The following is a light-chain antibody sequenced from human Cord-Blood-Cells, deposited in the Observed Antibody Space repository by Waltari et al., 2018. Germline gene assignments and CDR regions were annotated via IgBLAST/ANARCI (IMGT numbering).Light chain of an antibody. CDR3: QQYNSYPDT. J-gene: IGKJ2*01. Sequence: DIQMTQSPSTLSASVGDRVTITCRASQSISSWLAWYQPKSGKAPKLLIYDASSWESGVPSRLSGSGSGTESTLTISSLQPDDFATYYCQQYNSYPDTFGQGTKLGIK. CDR2: DAS. CDR1: QSISSW. V-gene: IGKV1-5*01.